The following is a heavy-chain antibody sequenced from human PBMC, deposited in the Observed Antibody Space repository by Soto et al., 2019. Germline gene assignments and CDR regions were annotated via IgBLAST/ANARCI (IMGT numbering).Heavy chain of an antibody. CDR2: ISWNSGNI. CDR1: GFTFDDYA. CDR3: VRSKGGYSYGTPFDY. V-gene: IGHV3-9*01. Sequence: EVQLEESGGALVQPGRSLRLSCAASGFTFDDYAMHWVRQVLGKGLEWVSSISWNSGNIGYADSVKGRFTTSRDNAKNFLYLQMNSLRPEDTAWYYCVRSKGGYSYGTPFDYWGQGTLVTVSS. J-gene: IGHJ4*02. D-gene: IGHD5-18*01.